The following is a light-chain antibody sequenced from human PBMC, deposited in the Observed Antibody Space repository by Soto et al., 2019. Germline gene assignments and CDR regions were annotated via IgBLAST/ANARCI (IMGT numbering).Light chain of an antibody. CDR2: DAS. CDR3: QQRSNWLWT. Sequence: EIVMTQSPATLSLSPGERATLSCRASQTIDNTLAWYQRKPGQAPRLLIYDASTRATGVPARFSGSGSGTDFTLTISSLEPEDIAVYYCQQRSNWLWTFGQGTKVDIK. CDR1: QTIDNT. V-gene: IGKV3-11*01. J-gene: IGKJ1*01.